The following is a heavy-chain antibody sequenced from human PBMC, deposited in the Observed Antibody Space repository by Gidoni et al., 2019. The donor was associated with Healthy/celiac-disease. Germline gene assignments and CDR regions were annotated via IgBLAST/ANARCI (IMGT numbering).Heavy chain of an antibody. D-gene: IGHD5-18*01. J-gene: IGHJ6*02. V-gene: IGHV6-1*01. Sequence: QVQLQQSGPGLVKPSQTLSLTCAISGDSVSSNSAAWNWIRQSPSRGLEWLGRTYYRSKWYNDYAVSVKSRITINPDTSKNQFSLQLNSVTPEDTAVYYCAKSLRGYSYGYGLAYYYYYGMDVWGQGTTVTVSS. CDR2: TYYRSKWYN. CDR1: GDSVSSNSAA. CDR3: AKSLRGYSYGYGLAYYYYYGMDV.